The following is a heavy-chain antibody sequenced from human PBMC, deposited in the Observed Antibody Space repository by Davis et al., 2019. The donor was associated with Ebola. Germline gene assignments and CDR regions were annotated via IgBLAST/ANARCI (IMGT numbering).Heavy chain of an antibody. J-gene: IGHJ4*02. CDR1: GGSISSSSYY. CDR3: ARGQSGSDYSLWQY. CDR2: IYYSGST. D-gene: IGHD3-10*01. V-gene: IGHV4-39*01. Sequence: SETLSLTCTVSGGSISSSSYYWGWIRQPPGKGLEWIGSIYYSGSTYYNSSLKSRVTISVDTSKNQFSLKLSSVTAADTAVYYCARGQSGSDYSLWQYWGQGTLVTVSS.